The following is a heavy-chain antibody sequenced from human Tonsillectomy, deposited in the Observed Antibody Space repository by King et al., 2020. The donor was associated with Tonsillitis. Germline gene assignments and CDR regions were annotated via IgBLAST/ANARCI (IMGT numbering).Heavy chain of an antibody. CDR1: GVSVSSSIYS. Sequence: QLQESGPGLVKPSETLSLACTVSGVSVSSSIYSWSWIRQPPGRGLEWIGSVHYSGSSNYDPSLKSRVTISLDTSKNQFSLKLNSVTAADTALYYCARVRGSNYGLFDYWGQGTLVTVSS. D-gene: IGHD5-18*01. CDR3: ARVRGSNYGLFDY. V-gene: IGHV4-61*01. J-gene: IGHJ4*02. CDR2: VHYSGSS.